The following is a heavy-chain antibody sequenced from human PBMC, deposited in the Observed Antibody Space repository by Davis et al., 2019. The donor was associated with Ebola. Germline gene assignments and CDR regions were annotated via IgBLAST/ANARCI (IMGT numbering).Heavy chain of an antibody. V-gene: IGHV3-23*01. Sequence: PGGSLRLSCAASGFTFSSYAMSWVRQAPGKGLEWVSAISGSGGSTYYADSLKGRFTISRDNSKNTLYLQKNSLRAEDTAVYYCAKDRHSGWYPYYGMDVWGQGTTVTVSS. D-gene: IGHD6-19*01. J-gene: IGHJ6*02. CDR2: ISGSGGST. CDR1: GFTFSSYA. CDR3: AKDRHSGWYPYYGMDV.